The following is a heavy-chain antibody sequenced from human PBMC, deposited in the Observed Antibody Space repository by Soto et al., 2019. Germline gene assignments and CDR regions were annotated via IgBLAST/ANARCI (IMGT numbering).Heavy chain of an antibody. CDR2: IYYSGST. J-gene: IGHJ4*02. CDR1: GGSISSSSYY. Sequence: SETLSLTCTVSGGSISSSSYYWGWIRQPPGKGLEWIGSIYYSGSTYYNPSLKSRVTISVDTSKNQFSLKLSSVTAADTAVYYCARGAPSSYPANFDYWGQGTLVTVSS. D-gene: IGHD2-2*01. CDR3: ARGAPSSYPANFDY. V-gene: IGHV4-39*01.